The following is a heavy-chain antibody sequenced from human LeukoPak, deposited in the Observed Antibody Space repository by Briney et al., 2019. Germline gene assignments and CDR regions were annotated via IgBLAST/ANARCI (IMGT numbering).Heavy chain of an antibody. Sequence: ASVKVSCKASGGTFSSYAISWVRQAPGQGLGWMGGIIPIFGTANYAQKFQGRVTITADKSTSTAYMELSSLRSEDTAVYYCARGITYYYDSSGYYGLDYWGQGTLVTVSS. CDR3: ARGITYYYDSSGYYGLDY. V-gene: IGHV1-69*06. J-gene: IGHJ4*02. CDR1: GGTFSSYA. CDR2: IIPIFGTA. D-gene: IGHD3-22*01.